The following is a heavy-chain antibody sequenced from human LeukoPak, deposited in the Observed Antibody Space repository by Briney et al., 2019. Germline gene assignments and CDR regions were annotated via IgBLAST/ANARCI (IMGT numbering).Heavy chain of an antibody. CDR2: TYYRSKWYN. Sequence: SQTLSLTCAISGDSVSSNSAAWNWIRQSPSRGLEWLGRTYYRSKWYNDYAVSVKSRITINPDTSKNQFSLQLSSVTAADTAVYYCARGRELESSIAAAPIPFDYWGQGTLVTVSS. CDR3: ARGRELESSIAAAPIPFDY. V-gene: IGHV6-1*01. D-gene: IGHD6-25*01. J-gene: IGHJ4*02. CDR1: GDSVSSNSAA.